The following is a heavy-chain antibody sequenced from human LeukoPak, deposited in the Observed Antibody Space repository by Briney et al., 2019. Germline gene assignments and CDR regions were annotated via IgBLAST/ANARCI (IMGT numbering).Heavy chain of an antibody. CDR1: GFTFSSYG. CDR2: ISYDGSNK. Sequence: PGGSLRLSCAAPGFTFSSYGMHWVRQAPGKGLEWVAVISYDGSNKYYADSVKGRFTISRDNAKNSLYLQMNSLRAEDTAVYYCARAKKRGAAPGPGYFDYWGQGTLVTVSS. J-gene: IGHJ4*02. CDR3: ARAKKRGAAPGPGYFDY. V-gene: IGHV3-30*03. D-gene: IGHD1-26*01.